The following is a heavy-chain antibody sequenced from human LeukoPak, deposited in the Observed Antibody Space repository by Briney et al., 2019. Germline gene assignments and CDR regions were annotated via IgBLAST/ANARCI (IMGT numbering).Heavy chain of an antibody. CDR1: GGSINSSSYY. CDR3: ARDHYYDSSGYTFRH. CDR2: IYYSGST. D-gene: IGHD3-22*01. Sequence: SETLSLTCTVSGGSINSSSYYWGWIRQPPGKGLEWIGSIYYSGSTYYNPSLKSRVTISVDTSKNQFSLKLSSVTAADTAVYYCARDHYYDSSGYTFRHWGQGTLVTVSS. V-gene: IGHV4-39*07. J-gene: IGHJ1*01.